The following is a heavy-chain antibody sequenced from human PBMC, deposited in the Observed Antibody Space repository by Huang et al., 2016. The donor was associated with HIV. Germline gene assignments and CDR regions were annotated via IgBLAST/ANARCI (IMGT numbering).Heavy chain of an antibody. CDR2: IYTSGST. V-gene: IGHV4-61*09. J-gene: IGHJ3*02. D-gene: IGHD2-15*01. Sequence: QVQLQESGPGLVKPSQTLSLTCTVSGASISSGSYYWTWIRQPAGKGLEWSGHIYTSGSTNYTPSLKSRVTISIDTSKNHFSLRLNSVTAADTAVYYCATWPPGSQMRAFDIWGPGTMITVSS. CDR3: ATWPPGSQMRAFDI. CDR1: GASISSGSYY.